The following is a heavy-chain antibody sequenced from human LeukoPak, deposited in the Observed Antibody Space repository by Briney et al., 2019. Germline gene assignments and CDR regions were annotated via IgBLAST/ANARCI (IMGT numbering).Heavy chain of an antibody. CDR1: GFTFSSYW. V-gene: IGHV3-7*04. D-gene: IGHD6-19*01. J-gene: IGHJ3*02. CDR2: IKKDGSAK. CDR3: ARGSGWAFDI. Sequence: GGSLKLSCAASGFTFSSYWMTWVRQAPGKGLEWVAIIKKDGSAKYYVDSVRGRFTISRDNAENSLYLQLDSLRAEDTAVYYCARGSGWAFDIWGQGTMVTVSS.